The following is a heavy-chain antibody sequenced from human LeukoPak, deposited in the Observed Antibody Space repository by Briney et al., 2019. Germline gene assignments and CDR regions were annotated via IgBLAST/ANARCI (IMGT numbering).Heavy chain of an antibody. CDR3: ARDYVSSSWPGGFDY. CDR2: IHYSGST. V-gene: IGHV4-61*01. CDR1: RGSISSTSYY. J-gene: IGHJ4*02. D-gene: IGHD6-13*01. Sequence: SETLSLTCTVSRGSISSTSYYWSWIRQPPGKGLEWIGYIHYSGSTSYNPSLKSRITISVDTSKNQLSLILNSVTAADTAVYYCARDYVSSSWPGGFDYWGQGTLVTVSS.